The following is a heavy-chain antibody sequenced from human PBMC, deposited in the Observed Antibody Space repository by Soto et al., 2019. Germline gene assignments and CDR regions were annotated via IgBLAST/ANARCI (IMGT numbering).Heavy chain of an antibody. CDR2: IKQDGSEK. CDR3: ARQYGSSSGWYHYYYYYGMDV. Sequence: PGGSLSLSCAASGVTFSSYWMSWVRPAPGKGLEWVANIKQDGSEKYYVDSVKGRFTISRDNAKNSLYLQMNSLRAEDTAVYYCARQYGSSSGWYHYYYYYGMDVWGQGTTVTVSS. J-gene: IGHJ6*02. V-gene: IGHV3-7*01. CDR1: GVTFSSYW. D-gene: IGHD6-19*01.